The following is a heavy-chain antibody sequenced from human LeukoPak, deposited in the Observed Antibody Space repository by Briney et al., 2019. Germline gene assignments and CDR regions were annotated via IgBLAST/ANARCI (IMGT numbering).Heavy chain of an antibody. D-gene: IGHD2-15*01. CDR2: IKGKTDGETP. CDR3: TTAAWYGAVDY. Sequence: GESLRLSCAASGFIFKKYWMNWVRQVPGKGLEWVGRIKGKTDGETPAYAAPVKDRFIISRDDSTNTVYLQMNSLKIEDTGVYYCTTAAWYGAVDYWGQGTLVTVSS. J-gene: IGHJ4*02. CDR1: GFIFKKYW. V-gene: IGHV3-15*01.